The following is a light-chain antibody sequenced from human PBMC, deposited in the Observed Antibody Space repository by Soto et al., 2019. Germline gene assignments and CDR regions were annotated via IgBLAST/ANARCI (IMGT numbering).Light chain of an antibody. V-gene: IGKV3-15*01. CDR2: GAS. CDR1: QSVSSN. J-gene: IGKJ1*01. Sequence: EIVMTQSPSTLSVSPGERATLSCRASQSVSSNLAWYQQKPGQAPRLLIYGASTRATGIPARFSGSGSGTEFTLTISSLQSEDFAVYYRQQYNNWPTFGQGTKWIS. CDR3: QQYNNWPT.